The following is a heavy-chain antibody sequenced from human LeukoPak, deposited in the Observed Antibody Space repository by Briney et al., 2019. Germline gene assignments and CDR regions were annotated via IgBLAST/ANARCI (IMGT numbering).Heavy chain of an antibody. CDR3: AKGMVRGVSSAMDV. J-gene: IGHJ6*03. D-gene: IGHD3-10*01. Sequence: PGGSLRLSCAASGFTLRGYGMHWVRQAPGKVLEWVAFIRYDGSDKSYADSVKGRFTISRDNSENTLYLQMNSLRAEDTAVYYCAKGMVRGVSSAMDVWGKGTTVTISS. CDR1: GFTLRGYG. CDR2: IRYDGSDK. V-gene: IGHV3-30*02.